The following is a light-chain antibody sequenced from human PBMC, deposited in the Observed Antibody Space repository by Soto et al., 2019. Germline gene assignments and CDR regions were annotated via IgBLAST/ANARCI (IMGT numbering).Light chain of an antibody. Sequence: EIVLTQSRATLSLSPGERASLSCRASQSVSSYLAWYQQKPGQAPRLLIYDASNRATGIPARFSGSGSGTDFTLTISSLEPEDFAVYYRQQRSNWPPTFGQGTKVEIK. CDR3: QQRSNWPPT. V-gene: IGKV3-11*01. J-gene: IGKJ1*01. CDR2: DAS. CDR1: QSVSSY.